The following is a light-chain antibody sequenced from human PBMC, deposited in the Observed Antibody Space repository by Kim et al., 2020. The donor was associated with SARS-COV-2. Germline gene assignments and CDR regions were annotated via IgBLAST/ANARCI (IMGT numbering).Light chain of an antibody. J-gene: IGLJ2*01. V-gene: IGLV1-47*01. Sequence: ELTQPPSASGTPGQRVTISCSGSSSNIGSNYVYWYQQLPGTAPKLLIHRNNQRPSGVPDRFSGSKSGTSASLAISGLRSEDEADYYCAAWDDSLVFGG. CDR2: RNN. CDR3: AAWDDSLV. CDR1: SSNIGSNY.